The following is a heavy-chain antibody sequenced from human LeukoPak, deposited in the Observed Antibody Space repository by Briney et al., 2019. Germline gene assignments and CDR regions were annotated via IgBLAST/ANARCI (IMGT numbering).Heavy chain of an antibody. CDR1: GFTFSGYA. CDR2: ISDGGGDT. J-gene: IGHJ4*02. D-gene: IGHD6-19*01. CDR3: AKRVPYGSSTVYFDN. Sequence: GGSLRLSCAASGFTFSGYAMSWVRQAPGKGLEWIAAISDGGGDTYYADSVRGRFTISRDNSKNALYLHMNSLRAEDTALYYCAKRVPYGSSTVYFDNWGLGTPVTVSS. V-gene: IGHV3-23*01.